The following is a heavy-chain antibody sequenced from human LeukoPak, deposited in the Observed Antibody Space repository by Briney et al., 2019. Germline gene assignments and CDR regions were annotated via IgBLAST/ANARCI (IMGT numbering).Heavy chain of an antibody. V-gene: IGHV4-59*08. J-gene: IGHJ6*04. Sequence: ASETLSLTCTVSGGSITSYYWSGIRQPPGKGLEWIGYIYYSGSTNYNPSLKSRVTISVDTSKNQFSLKLSSVTAADTAVYFCARQGGFASSAGVWGKGTTVTVSS. CDR3: ARQGGFASSAGV. CDR1: GGSITSYY. D-gene: IGHD2-2*01. CDR2: IYYSGST.